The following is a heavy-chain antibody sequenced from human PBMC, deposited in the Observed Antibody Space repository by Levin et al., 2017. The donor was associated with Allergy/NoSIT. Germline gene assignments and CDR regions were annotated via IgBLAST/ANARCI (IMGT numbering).Heavy chain of an antibody. CDR2: ISSSSSYI. V-gene: IGHV3-21*01. CDR1: GFTFSSYN. D-gene: IGHD3-9*01. Sequence: GGSLRLSCAASGFTFSSYNMNWVRQAPGKGLEWVSSISSSSSYIYYADSLKGRFTISRDSAKNSLYLQMNSLRAEDTAVYYCARIGILTGYRDYWGQGTLVTVSS. J-gene: IGHJ4*02. CDR3: ARIGILTGYRDY.